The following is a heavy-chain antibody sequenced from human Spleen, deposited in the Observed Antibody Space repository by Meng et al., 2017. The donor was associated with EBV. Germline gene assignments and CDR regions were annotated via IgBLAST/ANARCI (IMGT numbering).Heavy chain of an antibody. J-gene: IGHJ4*02. CDR1: GGSFRGYY. V-gene: IGHV4-34*02. CDR2: INQSGAT. D-gene: IGHD1-26*01. CDR3: ARGALGRYYDY. Sequence: VPLQQGGAGLLKPSETLSLTCAVSGGSFRGYYWTWVRQPPGKGLEWIGDINQSGATNYSPSLRSRVTISGDSSKNHFSLKVASVTAADTAIYYCARGALGRYYDYWGQGTLVTVSS.